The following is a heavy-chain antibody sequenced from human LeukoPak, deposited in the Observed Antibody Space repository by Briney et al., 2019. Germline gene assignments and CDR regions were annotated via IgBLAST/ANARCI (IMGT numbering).Heavy chain of an antibody. CDR3: AKNTGVWDY. CDR2: ISGSGGST. V-gene: IGHV3-23*01. Sequence: GGSLRLSCAASGFTFSSYAMSWVRQAPGKGLEWVSAISGSGGSTYYADSVKGRFTISRDNSKNTVFLQMDSLRAEDTATYYCAKNTGVWDYWGQGTLVTVSS. J-gene: IGHJ4*02. D-gene: IGHD1-1*01. CDR1: GFTFSSYA.